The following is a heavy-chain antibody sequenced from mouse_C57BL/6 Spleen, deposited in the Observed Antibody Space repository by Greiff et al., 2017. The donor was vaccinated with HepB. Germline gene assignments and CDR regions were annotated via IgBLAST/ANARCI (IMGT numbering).Heavy chain of an antibody. J-gene: IGHJ1*03. D-gene: IGHD2-5*01. CDR2: IRSKSNNYAT. CDR1: GFSFNTYA. CDR3: VRLGALYSNYVGYFDV. Sequence: EVMLVESGGGLVQPKGSLKLSCAASGFSFNTYAMNWVRQAPGKGLEWVARIRSKSNNYATYYADSVKDRITISRDDSESMLYLQMNNLKTEDTAMYCCVRLGALYSNYVGYFDVWGTGTTVTVSS. V-gene: IGHV10-1*01.